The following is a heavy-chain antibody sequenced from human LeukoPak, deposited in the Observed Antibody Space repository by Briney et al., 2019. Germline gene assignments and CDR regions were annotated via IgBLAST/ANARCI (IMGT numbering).Heavy chain of an antibody. V-gene: IGHV3-21*01. J-gene: IGHJ6*02. CDR3: ARDLYYYDSSGYFGGMDV. CDR2: ISSSSSYI. Sequence: GGSLRLSCAASGFTFSSYSMNWVRQAPGKGLEWVSSISSSSSYIYYADSVKDRFTISRDNAKNSLYLQMNSLRAEDTAVYYCARDLYYYDSSGYFGGMDVWGQGTTVTVSS. D-gene: IGHD3-22*01. CDR1: GFTFSSYS.